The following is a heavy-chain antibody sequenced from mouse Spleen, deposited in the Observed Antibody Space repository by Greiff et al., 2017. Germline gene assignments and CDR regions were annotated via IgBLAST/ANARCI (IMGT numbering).Heavy chain of an antibody. J-gene: IGHJ2*01. CDR1: GFTFSSYA. CDR3: ARQTDYFDY. Sequence: DVMLVESGGGLVKLGGSLKLSCAASGFTFSSYAMSWVRQTPEKRLEWVASISSGGGNTYYPDSVKGRFTISRDNAKNTLYLQMSSLKSEDTAMYYCARQTDYFDYWGQGTTLTVSS. CDR2: ISSGGGNT. V-gene: IGHV5-9*01.